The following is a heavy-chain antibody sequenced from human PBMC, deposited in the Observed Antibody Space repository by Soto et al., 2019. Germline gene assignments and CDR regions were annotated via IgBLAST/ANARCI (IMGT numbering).Heavy chain of an antibody. V-gene: IGHV1-69*13. CDR1: GGSFGNSA. J-gene: IGHJ4*02. Sequence: SVKVSCKASGGSFGNSAINWVRQTPGQGLEWLGGFIPVYRTLNYAQKFQGRVTITADESTGTAYMTLSSLASDDTAVYYCATGVIWIGYFTVDSWGQGTRVTVS. CDR3: ATGVIWIGYFTVDS. D-gene: IGHD3-3*01. CDR2: FIPVYRTL.